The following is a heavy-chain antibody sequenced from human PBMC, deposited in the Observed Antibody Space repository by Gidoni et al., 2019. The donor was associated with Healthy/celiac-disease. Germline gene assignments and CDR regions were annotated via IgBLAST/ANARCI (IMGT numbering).Heavy chain of an antibody. D-gene: IGHD6-13*01. J-gene: IGHJ4*02. CDR1: GFTFSSYS. CDR2: ISSSSSYI. Sequence: EVQLVESGGGLVKPGGSLRLSCAASGFTFSSYSMNWVRQAPGKGLEWVSSISSSSSYIYYADSVKGRFTISRDNAKNSLYLQMNSLSAEDTAVYYCARISQQGFDYWGQGTLVTVSS. CDR3: ARISQQGFDY. V-gene: IGHV3-21*01.